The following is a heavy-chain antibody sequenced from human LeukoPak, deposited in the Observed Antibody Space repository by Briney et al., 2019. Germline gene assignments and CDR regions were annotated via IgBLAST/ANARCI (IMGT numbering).Heavy chain of an antibody. CDR3: ARVEWFGELSPFDI. D-gene: IGHD3-10*01. V-gene: IGHV4-61*01. Sequence: SETLSLTCTVSGGSVSSGTYYWSWIRQPPGEGLEWIEYIYYSGSTNYNPSLKSPVTISVNTSKNQFSLKLSSVTAADTAVYYCARVEWFGELSPFDIWGQGTMVTVSS. J-gene: IGHJ3*02. CDR1: GGSVSSGTYY. CDR2: IYYSGST.